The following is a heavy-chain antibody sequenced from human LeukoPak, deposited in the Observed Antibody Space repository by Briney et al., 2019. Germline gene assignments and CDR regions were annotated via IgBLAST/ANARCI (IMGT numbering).Heavy chain of an antibody. CDR3: ARDGTAAGLYFDL. CDR2: IRQDGGEK. Sequence: GGSLRLSCAVSGFTFSSYWMNWVRQAPGKGQEWVASIRQDGGEKSYVDSVKGRLTISRDNTKNSLYLQMSSLRAEDTGVYYCARDGTAAGLYFDLWGQGTLVTVSS. D-gene: IGHD6-13*01. V-gene: IGHV3-7*01. CDR1: GFTFSSYW. J-gene: IGHJ4*02.